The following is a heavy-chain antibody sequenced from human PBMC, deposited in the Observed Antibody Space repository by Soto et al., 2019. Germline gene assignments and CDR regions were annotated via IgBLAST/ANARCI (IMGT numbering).Heavy chain of an antibody. Sequence: QVQLVESGGGVVQPGRSLRLSCAASGFTFSSYGMHWVRQAPGKGLEWVAVIWYDGSNKYYADSVKGRFTISRDNSKNTLYLQMNSLRAEDTALYYCATDPLWFGELAADWGQGTLVTVSS. CDR2: IWYDGSNK. CDR3: ATDPLWFGELAAD. J-gene: IGHJ4*02. D-gene: IGHD3-10*01. CDR1: GFTFSSYG. V-gene: IGHV3-33*01.